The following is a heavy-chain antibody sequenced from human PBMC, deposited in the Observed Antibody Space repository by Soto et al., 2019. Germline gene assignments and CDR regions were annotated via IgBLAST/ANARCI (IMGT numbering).Heavy chain of an antibody. V-gene: IGHV4-31*03. CDR1: GAALNSGNYY. CDR3: ARLRIATNNYKWFDP. CDR2: IYVTGAV. D-gene: IGHD2-21*01. Sequence: SETLSLTCSVSGAALNSGNYYWSWIRQVPGKGLEWIGHIYVTGAVDYNPSLRDRITISQDTSERQFSLNLRLVTAADTAVYYCARLRIATNNYKWFDPWGQGTLATVSS. J-gene: IGHJ5*02.